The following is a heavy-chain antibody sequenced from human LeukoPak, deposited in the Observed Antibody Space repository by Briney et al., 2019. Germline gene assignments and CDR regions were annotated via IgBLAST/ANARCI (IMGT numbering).Heavy chain of an antibody. CDR2: ITSSSTYI. V-gene: IGHV3-21*01. CDR1: GFTFSNYN. Sequence: GGSLRLSCAASGFTFSNYNMNWVRQAPGKGLEGVSSITSSSTYIYYADSVKGRFTISRDNAKNSLYLQMNSLRAEDTAVYYCARDGLYGDLTYYMNVWGKGTTVTVSS. CDR3: ARDGLYGDLTYYMNV. D-gene: IGHD4-17*01. J-gene: IGHJ6*03.